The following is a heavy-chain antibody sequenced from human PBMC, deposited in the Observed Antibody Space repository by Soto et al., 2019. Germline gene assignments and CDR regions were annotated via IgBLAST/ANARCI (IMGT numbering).Heavy chain of an antibody. CDR3: AHFTTVTFYFDY. CDR1: GFSLTTSGVG. J-gene: IGHJ4*02. D-gene: IGHD4-17*01. CDR2: IYWDDDK. V-gene: IGHV2-5*02. Sequence: QITLKESGPTLVKPTQTLTLTCSFSGFSLTTSGVGVGWIRQPPGKALEWLALIYWDDDKRYSQSLKSRLTSTNNTSKNQLALTMTNMDPVDTATYYCAHFTTVTFYFDYWGQGTLVIVSS.